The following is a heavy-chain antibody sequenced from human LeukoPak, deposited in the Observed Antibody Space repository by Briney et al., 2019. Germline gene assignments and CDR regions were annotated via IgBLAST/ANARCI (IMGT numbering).Heavy chain of an antibody. V-gene: IGHV3-48*01. Sequence: GGSLRLSCAASGFTFNTYAMNWVRQAPGKGLEWVSYISGSSGIIDYADSVRGRFTISRDNAKNSLYLQMNSLRAEDTAVYYCARGPTYYESSGQVPFDYWGQGTLVTVSS. CDR1: GFTFNTYA. D-gene: IGHD3-22*01. J-gene: IGHJ4*02. CDR2: ISGSSGII. CDR3: ARGPTYYESSGQVPFDY.